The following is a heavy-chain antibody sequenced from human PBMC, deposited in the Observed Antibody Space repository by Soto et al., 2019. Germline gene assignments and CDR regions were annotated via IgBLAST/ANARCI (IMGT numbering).Heavy chain of an antibody. Sequence: PGASVKVSCKASGGTFSSYTISWVRQAPGQGXXWMGRXIPIVGIAHXAQKFQGRGTITADKSTSTAYMELSSLRSEDTAVYYCARGVEDAAAAGPANYYMDVWGKGTTVTVSS. D-gene: IGHD6-13*01. CDR3: ARGVEDAAAAGPANYYMDV. CDR1: GGTFSSYT. CDR2: XIPIVGIA. V-gene: IGHV1-69*02. J-gene: IGHJ6*03.